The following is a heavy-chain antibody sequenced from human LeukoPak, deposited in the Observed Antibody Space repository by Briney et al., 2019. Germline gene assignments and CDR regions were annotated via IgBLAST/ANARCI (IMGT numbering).Heavy chain of an antibody. CDR3: ARSPDYSRFDY. V-gene: IGHV3-48*03. CDR2: ISSSGSTI. CDR1: GFTFSSYE. D-gene: IGHD4-11*01. Sequence: GGSLRLSCAASGFTFSSYEMNWVRQAPGKGLEWVSYISSSGSTIYYADSVKGRFTISRDNAKNSLYLQMNSLRAEDTAVYHCARSPDYSRFDYWGQGTLVTVSS. J-gene: IGHJ4*02.